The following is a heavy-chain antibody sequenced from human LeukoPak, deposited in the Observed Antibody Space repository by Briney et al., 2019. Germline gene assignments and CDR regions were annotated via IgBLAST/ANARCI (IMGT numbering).Heavy chain of an antibody. CDR2: INHSGST. Sequence: PSETLSLTCAVYGGSFSGYYWSWIRQPPGKGLEWIGEINHSGSTNYNPSLKSRVTISVDTSKNQFSLKLSSVTAADTAVYYCARELVRVPAALGAWGQGTLVTVSS. CDR3: ARELVRVPAALGA. D-gene: IGHD2-2*01. V-gene: IGHV4-34*01. J-gene: IGHJ5*02. CDR1: GGSFSGYY.